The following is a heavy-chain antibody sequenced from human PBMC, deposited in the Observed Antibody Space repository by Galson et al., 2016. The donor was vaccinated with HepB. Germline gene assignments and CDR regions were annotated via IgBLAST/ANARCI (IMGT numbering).Heavy chain of an antibody. J-gene: IGHJ5*02. D-gene: IGHD3-3*01. V-gene: IGHV4-59*01. CDR3: ARDFGSGYNFWNEYPYDWFDP. Sequence: SETLSLTCTVSGGSISSNYWSWIRQPPGKGLEWIGYIYSSGSTNYNPSLKSRLTISVDTSKNQFSLKLSSVTAADTAVYYCARDFGSGYNFWNEYPYDWFDPWGQGTLVTVSS. CDR1: GGSISSNY. CDR2: IYSSGST.